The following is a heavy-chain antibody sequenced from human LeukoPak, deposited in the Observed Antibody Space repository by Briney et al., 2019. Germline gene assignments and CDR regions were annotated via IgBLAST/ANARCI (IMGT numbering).Heavy chain of an antibody. CDR2: MYSGGTT. Sequence: GGSLRLSCAASGFTVSNNYMSWVRQAPGKGLEWVSVMYSGGTTYYADSVKGRFTISRHNSKNTLYLQMNSLRAEDTAVYYCAKDRGLHDFDYWGQGTLVTVSS. J-gene: IGHJ4*02. V-gene: IGHV3-53*04. CDR1: GFTVSNNY. CDR3: AKDRGLHDFDY.